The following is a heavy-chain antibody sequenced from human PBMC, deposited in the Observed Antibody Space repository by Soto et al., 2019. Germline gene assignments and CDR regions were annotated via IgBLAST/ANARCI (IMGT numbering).Heavy chain of an antibody. V-gene: IGHV4-39*01. CDR1: GGSVSSNSYS. CDR3: ARLNGYCVGTNCHGYYGMDV. D-gene: IGHD2-21*01. CDR2: IYSTENT. J-gene: IGHJ6*02. Sequence: SETLSLTCAVSGGSVSSNSYSWGWIRQSPGKGLEWIATIYSTENTYYHPSLLSQVTISVDTSMNEFSLRLSSVTAADSAFYYCARLNGYCVGTNCHGYYGMDVWGQGTTVT.